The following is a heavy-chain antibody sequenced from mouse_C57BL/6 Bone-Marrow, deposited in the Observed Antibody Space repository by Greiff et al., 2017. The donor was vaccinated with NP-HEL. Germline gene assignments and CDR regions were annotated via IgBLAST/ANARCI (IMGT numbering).Heavy chain of an antibody. Sequence: VQLQQPGAELVKPGASVKLSCKASGYTFTSYWMHWVKQRPGQGLEWIGMIHPNSGSTNYNEKFKSKATLTVDKSSSTAYMQLSSLTSEDSAVYYCARKDGYYESYWGQGTLVTVSA. CDR2: IHPNSGST. CDR3: ARKDGYYESY. CDR1: GYTFTSYW. V-gene: IGHV1-64*01. D-gene: IGHD2-3*01. J-gene: IGHJ3*01.